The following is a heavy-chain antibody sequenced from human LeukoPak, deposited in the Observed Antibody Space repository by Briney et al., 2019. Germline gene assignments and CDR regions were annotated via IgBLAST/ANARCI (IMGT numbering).Heavy chain of an antibody. CDR1: GFSFSNAW. D-gene: IGHD1-26*01. V-gene: IGHV3-15*01. CDR3: TTSGSYGTYYFDY. Sequence: GGSLRLSCAASGFSFSNAWMSWVRQAPGKGLEWVGRIKSKTDGGTTDYAATVKGRFTISRADSKNTLYLQMNSLKTADTDVYYCTTSGSYGTYYFDYWGQGTLVTVSS. CDR2: IKSKTDGGTT. J-gene: IGHJ4*02.